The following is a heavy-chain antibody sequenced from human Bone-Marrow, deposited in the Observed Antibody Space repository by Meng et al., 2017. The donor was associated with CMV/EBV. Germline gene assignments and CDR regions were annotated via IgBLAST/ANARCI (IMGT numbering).Heavy chain of an antibody. CDR3: ARGRVGATEKSFDY. V-gene: IGHV1-8*01. J-gene: IGHJ4*02. Sequence: ASVKVSCKASGYTFTSYDINWVRQATGQGLEWMGWMNPNSGNTGYAQKFQGRVTMTTDTSTSTAYMELRSLRSDDTAVYYCARGRVGATEKSFDYWGQGTLVTVSS. CDR1: GYTFTSYD. D-gene: IGHD1-26*01. CDR2: MNPNSGNT.